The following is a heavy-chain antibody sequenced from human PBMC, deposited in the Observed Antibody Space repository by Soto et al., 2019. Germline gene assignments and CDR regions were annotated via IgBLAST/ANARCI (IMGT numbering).Heavy chain of an antibody. CDR2: IYSGGST. V-gene: IGHV3-53*02. J-gene: IGHJ4*02. Sequence: EVQLVETGGGLIQPGGSLRLSCAASGFTVSSNYMSWVRQPPGKGLEWVSDIYSGGSTYYADSVKGRFTISRDNSKNTLYLQMNSLRAEDTAVYYCARLYSNYSPYFDYWGQGTLVTVSS. D-gene: IGHD4-4*01. CDR3: ARLYSNYSPYFDY. CDR1: GFTVSSNY.